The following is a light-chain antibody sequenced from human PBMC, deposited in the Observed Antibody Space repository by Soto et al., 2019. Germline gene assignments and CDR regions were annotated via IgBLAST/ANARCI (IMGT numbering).Light chain of an antibody. V-gene: IGLV2-14*01. CDR2: EVT. Sequence: QSALTQPASVSGSPGQSITISCTGTSSDVGGYNYVSWYQHHPGKAPKLMIYEVTKRPSGVSNRFSGSKSGNTASLTISGLQAEDEADYYCSSYTITTTRVFGTGTKVTVL. CDR1: SSDVGGYNY. J-gene: IGLJ1*01. CDR3: SSYTITTTRV.